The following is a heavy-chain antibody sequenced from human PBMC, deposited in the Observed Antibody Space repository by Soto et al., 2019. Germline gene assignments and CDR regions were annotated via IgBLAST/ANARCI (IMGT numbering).Heavy chain of an antibody. CDR1: GYSFTSYW. J-gene: IGHJ6*02. CDR2: IDPSDSYT. CDR3: ARTATVTTFYYGMDV. D-gene: IGHD4-4*01. V-gene: IGHV5-10-1*01. Sequence: PGESLKTSCKGSGYSFTSYWISWVRQMPGKGLEWMGRIDPSDSYTNYSPSFQGHVTISADKSISTAYLQWSSLKASDTAMYYCARTATVTTFYYGMDVWGQGTTVTVSS.